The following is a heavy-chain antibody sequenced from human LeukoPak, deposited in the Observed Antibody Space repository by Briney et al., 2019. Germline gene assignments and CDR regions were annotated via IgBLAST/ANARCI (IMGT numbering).Heavy chain of an antibody. CDR1: GFAFSSYW. J-gene: IGHJ4*02. D-gene: IGHD2-15*01. CDR2: IKEDGSDK. V-gene: IGHV3-7*01. Sequence: GGSLRLSCAASGFAFSSYWMSWVRQAPGKGLEWVANIKEDGSDKFYVDSVNGRFTISRDDAKNSLYWQMNSLRAEDTAAYYCATDIGYSWGQGTLVTVSS. CDR3: ATDIGYS.